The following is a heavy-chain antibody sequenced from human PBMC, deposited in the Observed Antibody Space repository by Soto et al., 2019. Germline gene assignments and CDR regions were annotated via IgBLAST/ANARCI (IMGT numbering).Heavy chain of an antibody. CDR3: AKASGLFGEFDY. J-gene: IGHJ4*02. CDR1: GFTFSSYA. V-gene: IGHV3-23*01. D-gene: IGHD3-10*02. Sequence: EVQLLESGGGLVQPGGSLRLSCAASGFTFSSYAMSWVRQAPGKGLEWVSAISGSGGSTYYADSVKGRFTISRDNSKNSLYLQMNSLRAEDTAVYYCAKASGLFGEFDYWGLGTLVTVSS. CDR2: ISGSGGST.